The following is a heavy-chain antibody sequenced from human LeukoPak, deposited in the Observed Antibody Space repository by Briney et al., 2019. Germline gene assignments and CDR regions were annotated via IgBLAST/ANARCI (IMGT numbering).Heavy chain of an antibody. Sequence: SETLSLTCAVYGGSFSGYYWSWIRQPPGKGLEWIGEINHSGSTNYNPSLKSRVTISVDTSKNQFSLKLSSVTAADTAVYYCAGEERYSYGDWGQGTLVTVSS. CDR1: GGSFSGYY. CDR2: INHSGST. J-gene: IGHJ4*02. V-gene: IGHV4-34*01. D-gene: IGHD5-18*01. CDR3: AGEERYSYGD.